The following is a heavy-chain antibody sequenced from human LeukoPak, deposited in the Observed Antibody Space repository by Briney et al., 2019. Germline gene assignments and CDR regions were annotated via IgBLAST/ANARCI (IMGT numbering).Heavy chain of an antibody. Sequence: GGSLRLPCEASGFTFRDYWMTWVRQAPGKGLEWVSYISSSGSTIYYADSVKGRFTISRDNAKNSLYLQMNSLRAEDTAVYYCARDRDRIMPFDYWGQGTLVTVSS. CDR2: ISSSGSTI. J-gene: IGHJ4*02. CDR1: GFTFRDYW. CDR3: ARDRDRIMPFDY. D-gene: IGHD2-15*01. V-gene: IGHV3-11*01.